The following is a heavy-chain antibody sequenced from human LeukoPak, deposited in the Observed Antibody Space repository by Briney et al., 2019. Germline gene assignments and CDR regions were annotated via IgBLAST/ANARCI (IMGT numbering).Heavy chain of an antibody. V-gene: IGHV4-31*03. CDR3: ARSWVTEGPFDY. D-gene: IGHD5-18*01. Sequence: SQTLSLTCTVSGGSISSGGYYWSWIRQHPGKGLEWIGYIYYSGSTYYNPSLKSRVTISVDTSKNQFSLKLSSVTAADTAVYYCARSWVTEGPFDYWGQGTLVTVSS. CDR1: GGSISSGGYY. CDR2: IYYSGST. J-gene: IGHJ4*02.